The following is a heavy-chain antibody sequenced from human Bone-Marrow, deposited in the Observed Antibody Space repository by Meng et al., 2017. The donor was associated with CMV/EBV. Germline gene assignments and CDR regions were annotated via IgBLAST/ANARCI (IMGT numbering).Heavy chain of an antibody. CDR3: ARVSGSYFDY. CDR2: IYHSGST. D-gene: IGHD1-26*01. V-gene: IGHV4-38-2*02. J-gene: IGHJ4*02. Sequence: GSLRLSCTVSGYSISSGYYWGWIRQPPGKGLEWIGSIYHSGSTYYNPSLKSRVTISVDTSKNQFSLKLSSVTAADTAMYYCARVSGSYFDYWGQGKRVNGAS. CDR1: GYSISSGYY.